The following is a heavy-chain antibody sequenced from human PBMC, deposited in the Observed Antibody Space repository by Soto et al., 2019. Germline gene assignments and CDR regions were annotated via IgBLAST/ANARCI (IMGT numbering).Heavy chain of an antibody. Sequence: SETLSLTCAVSGGSISSSNWWSWVRQPPGKGLEWIGEIYHSGSTNYNPSLKSRVTISVDTSKNQFSLKLSSVTAADTAVYYCARAPKEYYYDSSGYYYLDYWGQGTLVTVSS. CDR1: GGSISSSNW. CDR2: IYHSGST. D-gene: IGHD3-22*01. J-gene: IGHJ4*02. V-gene: IGHV4-4*02. CDR3: ARAPKEYYYDSSGYYYLDY.